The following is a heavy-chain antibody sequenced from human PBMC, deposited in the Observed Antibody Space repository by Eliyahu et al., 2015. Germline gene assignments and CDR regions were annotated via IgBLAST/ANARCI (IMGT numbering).Heavy chain of an antibody. J-gene: IGHJ4*02. D-gene: IGHD6-19*01. CDR3: AKHGAVTGITGGKYYDY. CDR1: GFPFSXYG. Sequence: EVQLLESGGGLVQPGGSLRLXCAASGFPFSXYGMNWCRQAPGKGLXWISTIRGGGDATYYADXVKGRFTISRDNSKSMLSLRMNSLRAEDTAMYYCAKHGAVTGITGGKYYDYWGQGTLVTVSS. V-gene: IGHV3-23*01. CDR2: IRGGGDAT.